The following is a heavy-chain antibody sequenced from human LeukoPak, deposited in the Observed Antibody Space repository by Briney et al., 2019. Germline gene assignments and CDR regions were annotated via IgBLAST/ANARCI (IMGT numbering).Heavy chain of an antibody. CDR1: GFTFDDYG. J-gene: IGHJ4*02. CDR3: ARLDGPFDY. V-gene: IGHV3-20*03. CDR2: INWNGGST. Sequence: GGSLRLSFATSGFTFDDYGMSWVRQAPGKGLEWVSGINWNGGSTGYADSVEGRFTISRDNAKNSLYLQMNSLRAEDTAVYYCARLDGPFDYWGQGTLVTVSS. D-gene: IGHD3/OR15-3a*01.